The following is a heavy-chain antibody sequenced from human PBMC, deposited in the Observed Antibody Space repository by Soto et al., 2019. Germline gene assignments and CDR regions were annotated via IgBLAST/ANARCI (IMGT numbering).Heavy chain of an antibody. CDR3: ARDPGGTDFAEWIYSFDY. D-gene: IGHD3-3*01. CDR1: GFTFSSYA. CDR2: ISYDGSNK. J-gene: IGHJ4*02. V-gene: IGHV3-30-3*01. Sequence: GGSLRLSCAASGFTFSSYAMHWVRQAPGKGLEWVAVISYDGSNKYYADSVKGRFTISRDNSKNTLYLQMNSRRAEDTAVYYCARDPGGTDFAEWIYSFDYWGQGTLVTVSS.